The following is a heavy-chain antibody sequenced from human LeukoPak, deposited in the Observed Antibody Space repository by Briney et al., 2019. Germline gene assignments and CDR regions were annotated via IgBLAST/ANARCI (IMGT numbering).Heavy chain of an antibody. CDR3: AKDLGSSWYRYFQH. CDR2: ISWNSGSI. D-gene: IGHD6-13*01. V-gene: IGHV3-9*01. CDR1: GFTFSSYT. Sequence: GGSLRLSCAASGFTFSSYTMNWVRQAPGKGLEWVSGISWNSGSIGYADSAKGRFTISRDNAKNSLYLQMNSLRAEDTALYYCAKDLGSSWYRYFQHWGQGTLVTVYS. J-gene: IGHJ1*01.